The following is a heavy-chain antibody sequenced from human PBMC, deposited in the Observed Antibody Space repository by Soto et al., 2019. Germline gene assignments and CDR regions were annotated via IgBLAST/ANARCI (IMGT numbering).Heavy chain of an antibody. V-gene: IGHV2-5*02. CDR1: GFSLSTNGVG. D-gene: IGHD1-1*01. CDR2: IYWDDDK. CDR3: AHTVSRYLLYH. Sequence: QITLKESGPTLVKPTQTLTLTCTFSGFSLSTNGVGVGWIRQPPGKALEWLALIYWDDDKRYSPSLKSRLTITKDTSKRQVVLTIPNMDPVDTATYYCAHTVSRYLLYHWGQGTLVTVSS. J-gene: IGHJ5*02.